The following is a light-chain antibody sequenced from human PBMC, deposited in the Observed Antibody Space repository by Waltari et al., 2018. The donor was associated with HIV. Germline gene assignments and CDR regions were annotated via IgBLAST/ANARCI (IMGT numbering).Light chain of an antibody. Sequence: QSALTQPASVSGSPGQSITISCTGTSSDIGGYNYVSWHQHHPGRAPKLIIFEVSNRPSGVSNRFSGSKSDNTASLIISGLLAEDDADYYCSSYTSGTTWVFGGGTKLTVL. CDR3: SSYTSGTTWV. CDR2: EVS. J-gene: IGLJ3*02. CDR1: SSDIGGYNY. V-gene: IGLV2-14*01.